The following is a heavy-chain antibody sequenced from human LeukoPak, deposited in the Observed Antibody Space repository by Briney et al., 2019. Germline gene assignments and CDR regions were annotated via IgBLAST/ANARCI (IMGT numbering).Heavy chain of an antibody. J-gene: IGHJ6*02. Sequence: PGGSLRLSCADSGFTFSSYGMQWVRQAPGKGLGWVAVISYDGSNKDYADSVKGRFTISRDNSKNTLYLQMNSLRAEDTAVYYCAKAFITPYYYYGMDVWGQGTTVTVSS. D-gene: IGHD3-16*02. CDR2: ISYDGSNK. CDR3: AKAFITPYYYYGMDV. V-gene: IGHV3-30*18. CDR1: GFTFSSYG.